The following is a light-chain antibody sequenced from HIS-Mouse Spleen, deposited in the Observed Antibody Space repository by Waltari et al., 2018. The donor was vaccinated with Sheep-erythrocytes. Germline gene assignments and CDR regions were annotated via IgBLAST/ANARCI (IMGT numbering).Light chain of an antibody. J-gene: IGLJ2*01. CDR2: DVS. CDR1: SSDVGGYNY. V-gene: IGLV2-11*01. Sequence: QSALTQPRPVSGPPGQSVTISCTGTSSDVGGYNYVSWYQKHPGKAPKPMIYDVSKRPSGVPDCFSVSESGNTASLTISGLQAEDEADYYCCSYAGSYTFVVFGGGTKLTVL. CDR3: CSYAGSYTFVV.